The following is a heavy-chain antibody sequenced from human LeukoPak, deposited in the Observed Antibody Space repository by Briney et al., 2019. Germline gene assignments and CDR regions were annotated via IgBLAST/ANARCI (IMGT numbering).Heavy chain of an antibody. V-gene: IGHV1-2*02. CDR3: ARESSSGSYYY. CDR2: INPNSGGT. Sequence: ASVKVSCNSSGYTFTGYYMHWVRQAPGQGLEWMGWINPNSGGTNYAQKFQGRVTMTRDTSISTAYMELSRLRSDDTAVYYCARESSSGSYYYWGQGTLVTVSS. J-gene: IGHJ4*02. CDR1: GYTFTGYY. D-gene: IGHD1-26*01.